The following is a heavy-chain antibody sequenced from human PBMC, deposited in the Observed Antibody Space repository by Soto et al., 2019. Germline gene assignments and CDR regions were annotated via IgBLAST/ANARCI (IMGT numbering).Heavy chain of an antibody. V-gene: IGHV3-33*01. CDR2: IWYDGSNK. CDR3: ARDRRGYSYGCLDY. D-gene: IGHD5-18*01. Sequence: ESGGGVVQPGRSLRLSCAASGFTFSSYGMHWVRQAPGKGLEWVAVIWYDGSNKYYADSVKGRFTISRDNSKNTLYLQMNSLRAEDTAVYYCARDRRGYSYGCLDYWGQGTLVTVSS. CDR1: GFTFSSYG. J-gene: IGHJ4*02.